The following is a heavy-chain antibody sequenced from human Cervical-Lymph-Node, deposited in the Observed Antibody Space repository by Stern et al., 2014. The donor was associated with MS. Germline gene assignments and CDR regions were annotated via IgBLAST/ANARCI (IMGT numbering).Heavy chain of an antibody. CDR2: IIPIIGLA. CDR3: ARDGRHTNNYGLDV. CDR1: GGTFNVYA. J-gene: IGHJ6*02. V-gene: IGHV1-69*01. Sequence: QVQLVQSGTEVKKPGSSVKVSCQAYGGTFNVYAINWLRQAPGQGLEWMGGIIPIIGLANYAQKFQGRVTITADESTRTSSMQLTSLTSNDTAIYYCARDGRHTNNYGLDVWGQGTTVTVSS.